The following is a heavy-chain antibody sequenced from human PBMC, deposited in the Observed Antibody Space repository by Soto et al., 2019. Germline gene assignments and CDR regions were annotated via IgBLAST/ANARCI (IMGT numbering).Heavy chain of an antibody. J-gene: IGHJ6*02. Sequence: GGSLRLSCAASGFTFSSYSMNWVRQAPGKGLEWVSSISSSSSYIYYADSVKGRFTISRDNAKNSLYLQMNSLRAEDTAVYYCARDSLTTVVTRVLGYYYGMDVWGQGTTVTVSS. CDR2: ISSSSSYI. CDR3: ARDSLTTVVTRVLGYYYGMDV. D-gene: IGHD4-17*01. CDR1: GFTFSSYS. V-gene: IGHV3-21*01.